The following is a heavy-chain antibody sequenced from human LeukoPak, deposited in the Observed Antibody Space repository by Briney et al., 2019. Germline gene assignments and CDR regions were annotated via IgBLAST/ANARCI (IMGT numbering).Heavy chain of an antibody. CDR2: ISGSGSDGST. D-gene: IGHD3-22*01. J-gene: IGHJ5*02. Sequence: PGGSLRLSCAASGFTFSSYAMHWVRQAPGKGLEWVSGISGSGSDGSTYYADSVKGRFTISRDNAKNSLYLQMNSLRAEDTALYYCARAANYYDSSGYYQNWFDPWGQGTLVTVSS. CDR1: GFTFSSYA. CDR3: ARAANYYDSSGYYQNWFDP. V-gene: IGHV3-23*01.